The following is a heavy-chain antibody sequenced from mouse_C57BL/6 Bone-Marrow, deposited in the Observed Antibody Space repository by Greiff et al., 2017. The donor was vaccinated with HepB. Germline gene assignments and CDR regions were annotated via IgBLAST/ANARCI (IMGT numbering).Heavy chain of an antibody. CDR2: ISSGGSYT. CDR1: GFTFSSYG. V-gene: IGHV5-6*01. CDR3: ARHDYGGDFEV. J-gene: IGHJ1*03. Sequence: EVHLVESGGDLVKPGGSLKLSCAASGFTFSSYGMSWVRQTPDKRLEWVATISSGGSYTYYPDSVKGRFTISRDNAKNTLYLQMSSLKSEDTAMYYCARHDYGGDFEVWGTGTTVTVSS. D-gene: IGHD1-1*01.